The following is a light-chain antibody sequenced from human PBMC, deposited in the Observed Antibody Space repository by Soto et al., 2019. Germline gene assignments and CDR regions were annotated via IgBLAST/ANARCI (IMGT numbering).Light chain of an antibody. Sequence: DIQMTQAPSSLSASVRDRVTITCRASQTISTHLNWYQQKLGKAPKLLIYAASTLQSGVPSRFSGSGSGTDFTLTINSLQPEDFATYYCQQSLTSPYTFGQGTKLEIK. CDR3: QQSLTSPYT. CDR2: AAS. V-gene: IGKV1-39*01. J-gene: IGKJ2*01. CDR1: QTISTH.